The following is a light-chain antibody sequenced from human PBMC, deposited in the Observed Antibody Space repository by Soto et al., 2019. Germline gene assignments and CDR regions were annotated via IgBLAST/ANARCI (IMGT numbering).Light chain of an antibody. V-gene: IGKV1-39*01. CDR2: AAS. Sequence: DIQMTQSPSSLSASVGDRVTITCRASQSISSYLNWYRQNPGKAPKLLIYAASSLQSGVPSRFSGSGSGTDFTLTISSLQPEDFASYYCQQSYNTPWTFGQGTKVEIK. CDR3: QQSYNTPWT. J-gene: IGKJ1*01. CDR1: QSISSY.